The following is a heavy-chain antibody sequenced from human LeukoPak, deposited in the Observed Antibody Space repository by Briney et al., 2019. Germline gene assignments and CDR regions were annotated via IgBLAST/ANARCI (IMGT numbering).Heavy chain of an antibody. Sequence: GGSLRLSCAASGFTFSSYAMHWVRQAPGKGLEYVSAISSNGGSTYYANSVKGRFTISRDNSKNTLYLQMGSLRAEDMAVYYCARDRKYDYAGKGPFDPWGQGTLVTVSS. CDR3: ARDRKYDYAGKGPFDP. D-gene: IGHD4-23*01. CDR2: ISSNGGST. J-gene: IGHJ5*02. V-gene: IGHV3-64*01. CDR1: GFTFSSYA.